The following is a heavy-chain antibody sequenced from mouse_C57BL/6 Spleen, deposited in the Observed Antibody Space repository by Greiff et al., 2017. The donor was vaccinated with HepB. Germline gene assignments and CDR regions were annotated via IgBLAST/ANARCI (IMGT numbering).Heavy chain of an antibody. D-gene: IGHD1-1*01. CDR2: ISSGSSTI. CDR1: GFTFSDYG. J-gene: IGHJ3*01. Sequence: EVQVVESGGGLVKPGGSLKLSCAASGFTFSDYGMHWVRQAPEKGLEWVAYISSGSSTIYYADTVKGRFTISRDNAKNTLFLQMTSLRSEDTAMYYCARGYYGSSYVAWFAYWGQGTLVTVSA. CDR3: ARGYYGSSYVAWFAY. V-gene: IGHV5-17*01.